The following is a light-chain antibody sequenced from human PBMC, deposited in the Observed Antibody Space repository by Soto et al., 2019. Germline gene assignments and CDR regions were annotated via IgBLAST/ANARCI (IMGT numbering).Light chain of an antibody. J-gene: IGKJ4*01. CDR3: QQYHSYPLT. V-gene: IGKV1-5*03. Sequence: DIQMTQSPPTLSASVGDRVIITCRASQSISSWLAWYQQKPGKAPKLIIYTASTLESGVPSRFSGSGSGTEFPLTISSLQPDDFATYYCQQYHSYPLTFGGGTKVEIK. CDR2: TAS. CDR1: QSISSW.